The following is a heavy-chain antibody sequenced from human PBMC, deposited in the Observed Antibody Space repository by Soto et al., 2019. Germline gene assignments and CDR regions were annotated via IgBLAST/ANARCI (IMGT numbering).Heavy chain of an antibody. D-gene: IGHD6-13*01. CDR1: GGSISTSNW. V-gene: IGHV4-4*02. Sequence: QVQLQESGPGLVKPSGTLSLTCAVSGGSISTSNWWSWVRQPPGKGLEWIGEVYRTGSTNYNPSLESRRTISVDKAKNQFSLELPSVTAADTAVYYCARARATIAAAAIFDCWGQGTLVTVSS. CDR2: VYRTGST. CDR3: ARARATIAAAAIFDC. J-gene: IGHJ4*02.